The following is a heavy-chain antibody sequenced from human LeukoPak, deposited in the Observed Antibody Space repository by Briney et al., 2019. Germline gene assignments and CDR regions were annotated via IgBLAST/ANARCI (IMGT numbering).Heavy chain of an antibody. D-gene: IGHD4-17*01. CDR3: AKDALRLGDNWFDP. CDR2: IQYDGSNK. CDR1: GYTFSADG. J-gene: IGHJ5*02. V-gene: IGHV3-30*02. Sequence: PGGSLRLSCAAYGYTFSADGMHWVRQAPGKGLEWVAFIQYDGSNKYYADSVKGRFTISRDNSKSTLYLQMNSLRAEDTAMYYCAKDALRLGDNWFDPWGQGTLVTVSS.